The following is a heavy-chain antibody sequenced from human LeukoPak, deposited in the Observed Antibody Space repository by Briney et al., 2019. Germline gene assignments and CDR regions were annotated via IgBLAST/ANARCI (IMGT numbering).Heavy chain of an antibody. CDR3: ARGQGATVPQVGKNWFDP. Sequence: SETLSLTCAVYIDSFSNYHWNWIRQTPAKGMEWIGEVNESGGTNISPSLRSRVILSVDPSKNQFSLKLISATVADTAIYYCARGQGATVPQVGKNWFDPWGQGTRVTVSS. V-gene: IGHV4-34*01. CDR1: IDSFSNYH. CDR2: VNESGGT. D-gene: IGHD1-26*01. J-gene: IGHJ5*02.